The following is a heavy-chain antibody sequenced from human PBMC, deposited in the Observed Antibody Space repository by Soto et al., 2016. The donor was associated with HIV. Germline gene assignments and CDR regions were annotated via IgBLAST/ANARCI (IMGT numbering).Heavy chain of an antibody. D-gene: IGHD3-22*01. CDR3: ARSMNYYDITGYWFYFDY. CDR2: IYSDGRT. V-gene: IGHV3-66*01. J-gene: IGHJ4*02. Sequence: EVQLVESGGGLVKPGGSRRLSCAASGLSVRNDYMSWVRQAPGKGLEWVSVIYSDGRTFYADSVKGRFIISRDKSKNTIYLQMNSLRAEDTAVYYCARSMNYYDITGYWFYFDYWGQGTLLTVSS. CDR1: GLSVRNDY.